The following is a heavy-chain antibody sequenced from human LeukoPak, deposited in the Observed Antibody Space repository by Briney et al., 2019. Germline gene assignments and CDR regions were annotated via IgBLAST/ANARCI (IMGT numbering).Heavy chain of an antibody. CDR2: IRYDGSNK. D-gene: IGHD3-3*01. J-gene: IGHJ4*02. CDR1: GFTFSSYG. Sequence: PGGSLRLSCAASGFTFSSYGMHWVRQAPGKGLEWVAFIRYDGSNKYYADSVKGRFTISRDNFKNTLYLQMNSLRAEDTAVYYCAKGVYSTYYFDYWGQGTLVTVSS. CDR3: AKGVYSTYYFDY. V-gene: IGHV3-30*02.